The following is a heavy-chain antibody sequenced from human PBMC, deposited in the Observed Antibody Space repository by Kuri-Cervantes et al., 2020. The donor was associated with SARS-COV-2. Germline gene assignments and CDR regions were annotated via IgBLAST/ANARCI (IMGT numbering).Heavy chain of an antibody. CDR3: ARHPKTIPQYHFDY. D-gene: IGHD2/OR15-2a*01. CDR1: GFTFSNYA. V-gene: IGHV3-23*01. Sequence: GESLKISCTASGFTFSNYAMTWVRQAPGKGLECVSAISDSGGRTYYANSMKDRFTISRDNSKNTLYLQLNSLRAEDTAVYHCARHPKTIPQYHFDYWGQGTLVTVSS. J-gene: IGHJ4*02. CDR2: ISDSGGRT.